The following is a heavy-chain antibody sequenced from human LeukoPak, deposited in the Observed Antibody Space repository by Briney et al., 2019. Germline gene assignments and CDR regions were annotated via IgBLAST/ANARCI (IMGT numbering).Heavy chain of an antibody. CDR1: GFTLSSYA. CDR2: ISGSGGST. D-gene: IGHD3-22*01. J-gene: IGHJ3*02. Sequence: GGSLRLSCAASGFTLSSYAMSWVRQAPGKGLEWVSAISGSGGSTYYADSVKGRFTISRDNSKNTLYLQMNSLRAEDTAVYYCAKEQEDDSSGYFVSAFDIWGQGTMVTVSS. CDR3: AKEQEDDSSGYFVSAFDI. V-gene: IGHV3-23*01.